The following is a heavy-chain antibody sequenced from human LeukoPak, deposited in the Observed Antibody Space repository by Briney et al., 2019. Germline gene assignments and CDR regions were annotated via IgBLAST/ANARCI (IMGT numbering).Heavy chain of an antibody. CDR2: IYYSGST. CDR3: ARVSRDFEPENAFDI. Sequence: SETLSLTCTVSGGSISSGDYYWSWIRQPPGKGLEWIGYIYYSGSTYYNPSLKSRVTISVDTSKNQFSLKLSSVTAADTAVYYCARVSRDFEPENAFDIWGQGTMVTLSS. V-gene: IGHV4-30-4*08. J-gene: IGHJ3*02. CDR1: GGSISSGDYY. D-gene: IGHD1-14*01.